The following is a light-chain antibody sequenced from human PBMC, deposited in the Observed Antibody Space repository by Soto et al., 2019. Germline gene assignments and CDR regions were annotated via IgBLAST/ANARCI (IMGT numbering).Light chain of an antibody. Sequence: VLTQSQGTLSLSPGERATLSCRASQSVSSNLAWYQQKPGQAPRLLIYGASSRATGIPDRFSGSGYGTDFTLTISRLEPEDSAVIYCPQYGTTFGQGTKVDIK. CDR3: PQYGTT. V-gene: IGKV3-20*01. CDR1: QSVSSN. J-gene: IGKJ1*01. CDR2: GAS.